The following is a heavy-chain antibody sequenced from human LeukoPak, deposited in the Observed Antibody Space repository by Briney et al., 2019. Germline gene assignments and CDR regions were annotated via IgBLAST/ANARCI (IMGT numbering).Heavy chain of an antibody. V-gene: IGHV4-59*01. D-gene: IGHD2-15*01. CDR3: AREGEDCSGGSCYTSEYFQH. CDR1: GGSFSGYY. Sequence: SETLSLTCAVYGGSFSGYYWSWIRQPPGKGLEWIGYIYYSGSTNYNPSLKSRVTISVDTSKNQFSLKLSSVTAADTAVYYCAREGEDCSGGSCYTSEYFQHWGQGTLVTVSS. CDR2: IYYSGST. J-gene: IGHJ1*01.